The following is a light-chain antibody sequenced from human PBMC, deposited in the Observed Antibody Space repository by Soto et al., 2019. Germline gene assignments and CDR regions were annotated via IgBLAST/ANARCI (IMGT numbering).Light chain of an antibody. Sequence: EIVLTQSPGTLSLSPGERATLSCRASQSVSSSYLAWYRQKPGQAPSLLIYGASSRATGITDRVSGSGSGTDFTLPISRLEPEDFAVYYCQQYGSSPCSFGQGTKLQIK. J-gene: IGKJ2*04. CDR3: QQYGSSPCS. V-gene: IGKV3-20*01. CDR2: GAS. CDR1: QSVSSSY.